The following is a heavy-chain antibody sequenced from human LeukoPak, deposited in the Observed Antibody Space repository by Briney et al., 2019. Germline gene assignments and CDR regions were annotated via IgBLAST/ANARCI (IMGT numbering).Heavy chain of an antibody. D-gene: IGHD1-14*01. Sequence: SETLSLTCTVSGGSISSGDYYWSWIRQPPGKGPEWIGYIYYSGSTYYNPSLKSRVTISVDTSKNQFSLKLSSVTAADTAVYYCAREGLGLGINWFDPWGQGTLVTVSS. V-gene: IGHV4-30-4*01. CDR2: IYYSGST. CDR3: AREGLGLGINWFDP. J-gene: IGHJ5*02. CDR1: GGSISSGDYY.